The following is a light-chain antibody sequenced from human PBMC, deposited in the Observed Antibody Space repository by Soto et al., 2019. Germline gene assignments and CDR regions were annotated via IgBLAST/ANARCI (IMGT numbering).Light chain of an antibody. CDR1: QSVSNN. CDR2: GAS. V-gene: IGKV3D-15*01. J-gene: IGKJ4*02. CDR3: QQYSGWPHT. Sequence: EIVLTQSPATLSVSPGERAALSCRASQSVSNNLAWYQQKPGQPPRLLIFGASTRATGIPARFSGSGSEAECALTISTLQSEEFAVYYCQQYSGWPHTCGGGTKVEIK.